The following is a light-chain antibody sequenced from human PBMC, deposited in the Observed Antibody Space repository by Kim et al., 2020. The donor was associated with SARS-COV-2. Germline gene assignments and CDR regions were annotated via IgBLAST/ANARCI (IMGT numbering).Light chain of an antibody. CDR2: DTS. Sequence: QAVVTQEPSLTVSPGGTVTLTCGSSTGAVTSDHYPYWFQQKPGQAPRTLIYDTSNKHSWTPARFSGSLLGGKAALILSGAQSEDEAEYYCLLFYSGSRVFGGGTQLTVL. CDR1: TGAVTSDHY. J-gene: IGLJ3*02. CDR3: LLFYSGSRV. V-gene: IGLV7-46*01.